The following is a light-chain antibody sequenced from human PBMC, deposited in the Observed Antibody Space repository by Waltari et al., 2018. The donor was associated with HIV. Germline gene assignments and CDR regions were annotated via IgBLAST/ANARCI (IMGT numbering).Light chain of an antibody. CDR1: GSDIGNYNL. Sequence: QSALTQPASVSESPGQSITISCPGTGSDIGNYNLVSRYQQYPGKPPKLIIYEVNKRPSGVSSRFSGSKSGNTASLTVSGLQAEDEADYYCSSYAGSSTLWVFGGGTQLTVL. V-gene: IGLV2-23*02. CDR3: SSYAGSSTLWV. J-gene: IGLJ3*02. CDR2: EVN.